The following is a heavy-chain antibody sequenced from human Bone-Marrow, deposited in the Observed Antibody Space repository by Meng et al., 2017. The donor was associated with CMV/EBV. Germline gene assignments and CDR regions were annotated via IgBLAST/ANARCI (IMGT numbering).Heavy chain of an antibody. Sequence: LRLSCTVSGGSISSGDYYWSWIRQPPGKGLEWIGYIYYSGSTYYNPSLKSRVTISVDTSKNQFSLKLSSVTAADTAVYYCARTQIGLASYYWGQGTLVTVSS. V-gene: IGHV4-30-4*08. J-gene: IGHJ4*02. CDR2: IYYSGST. D-gene: IGHD3-10*01. CDR3: ARTQIGLASYY. CDR1: GGSISSGDYY.